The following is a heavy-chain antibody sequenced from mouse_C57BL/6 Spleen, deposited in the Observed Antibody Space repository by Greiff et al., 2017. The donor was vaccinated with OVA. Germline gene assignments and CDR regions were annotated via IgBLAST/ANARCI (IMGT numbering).Heavy chain of an antibody. J-gene: IGHJ3*01. CDR3: ARGGGSYYYGSSPAY. Sequence: EVKLMESGPGLVKPSQSLSLTCSVTGYSITSGYYWNWIRQFPGNKLEWMGYISYDGSNNYNPSLKNRISITRDTSKNQFFLKLNSVTTEDTATYYCARGGGSYYYGSSPAYWGQGTLVTVSA. D-gene: IGHD1-1*01. V-gene: IGHV3-6*01. CDR2: ISYDGSN. CDR1: GYSITSGYY.